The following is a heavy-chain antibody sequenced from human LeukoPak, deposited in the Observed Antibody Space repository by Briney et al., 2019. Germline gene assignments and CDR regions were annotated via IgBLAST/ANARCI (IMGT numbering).Heavy chain of an antibody. V-gene: IGHV3-15*01. CDR3: AKDRAYGFDI. CDR2: IIRKTDGGTT. J-gene: IGHJ3*02. Sequence: GGSLRLSCAASGFTFSNAWMSWVRQAPGKGLEWVGRIIRKTDGGTTDYAAPVKGRFTISRDNSKNTLYPQMNSLRVEDTAVYYCAKDRAYGFDIWGQGTMVTVSS. D-gene: IGHD3-10*01. CDR1: GFTFSNAW.